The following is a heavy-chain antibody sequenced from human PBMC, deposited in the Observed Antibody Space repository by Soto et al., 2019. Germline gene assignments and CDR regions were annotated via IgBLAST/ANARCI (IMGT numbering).Heavy chain of an antibody. CDR1: GGTFSSYA. D-gene: IGHD2-21*02. CDR3: ARGIVVVTAEAGFDY. Sequence: SVKVSCKASGGTFSSYAISWVRQAPGQGLEWMGGIIPIFGTANYAQKFQGRVTITADESTSTAYMELSSLRSEDTAVYYCARGIVVVTAEAGFDYWGQGTLVTVSS. CDR2: IIPIFGTA. J-gene: IGHJ4*02. V-gene: IGHV1-69*13.